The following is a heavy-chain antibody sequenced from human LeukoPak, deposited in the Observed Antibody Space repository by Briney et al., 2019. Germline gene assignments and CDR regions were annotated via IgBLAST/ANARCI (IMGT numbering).Heavy chain of an antibody. D-gene: IGHD3-10*01. CDR2: IFGADKNTT. CDR1: GFTFSSYS. J-gene: IGHJ4*02. CDR3: AKRNTMVRGGPCFDY. Sequence: GGSLRLSCAASGFTFSSYSMNWVRQAPGKGLEWVSIIFGADKNTTYYADSVKGRFTVSRDNSKDTLDLQMTDLRPEDTAIYYCAKRNTMVRGGPCFDYWGQGILVAVSS. V-gene: IGHV3-23*01.